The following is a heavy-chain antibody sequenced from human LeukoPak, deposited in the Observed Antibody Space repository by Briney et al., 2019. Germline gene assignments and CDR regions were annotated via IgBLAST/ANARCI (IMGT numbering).Heavy chain of an antibody. D-gene: IGHD6-13*01. J-gene: IGHJ4*02. CDR2: ITNSGSTI. CDR1: GFTFSDYY. Sequence: TPGGSLRFSCAASGFTFSDYYMSWSRQAPGKGLEWISYITNSGSTIYYADSVKGRFTVSRDNAKNSLYLQMNTLRAEDTAVYYCATHIAEATALHYWGQGTLVTVSS. V-gene: IGHV3-11*01. CDR3: ATHIAEATALHY.